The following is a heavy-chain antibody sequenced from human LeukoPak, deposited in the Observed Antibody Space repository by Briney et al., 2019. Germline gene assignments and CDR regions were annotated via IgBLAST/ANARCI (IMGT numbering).Heavy chain of an antibody. D-gene: IGHD3-10*01. J-gene: IGHJ2*01. CDR2: ISYDGSNK. CDR1: GLTFSSYG. CDR3: ARGLGVWYFDL. Sequence: GESLRLSCAASGLTFSSYGMHWVRQAPGKGLEWVAVISYDGSNKYYADSVKGRFSISGDNPKSTLYLQMNSLRLEDTAVYYCARGLGVWYFDLWGRGTLVTVSS. V-gene: IGHV3-33*01.